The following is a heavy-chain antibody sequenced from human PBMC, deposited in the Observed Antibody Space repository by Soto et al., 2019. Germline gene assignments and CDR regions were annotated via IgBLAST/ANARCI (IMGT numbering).Heavy chain of an antibody. Sequence: GGSLRLSCAASGFTFSTYGMSWVRQAPGKGLEWVSGIRGSGGCTFYADSVKGRFTISRDNSKNTLYLQMSSLGAEDTAVYFCAKDTSAGYTYGDFYYYGMDVWGQGTTVTSP. CDR1: GFTFSTYG. CDR2: IRGSGGCT. J-gene: IGHJ6*02. D-gene: IGHD5-18*01. V-gene: IGHV3-23*01. CDR3: AKDTSAGYTYGDFYYYGMDV.